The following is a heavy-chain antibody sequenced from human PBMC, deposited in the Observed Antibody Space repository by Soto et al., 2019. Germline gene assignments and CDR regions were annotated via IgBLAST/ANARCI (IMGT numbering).Heavy chain of an antibody. CDR2: IYFSGST. CDR1: GASINSGGYY. Sequence: SETVSLTCTVSGASINSGGYYWSWIRQLPGKGLERIGYIYFSGSTYYNPSLESRVTISLDTSQNQFSLKLSSVTAADTAVYSCESGNAWEVLLAYWGQGTLVTVSS. D-gene: IGHD1-26*01. V-gene: IGHV4-31*03. CDR3: ESGNAWEVLLAY. J-gene: IGHJ4*02.